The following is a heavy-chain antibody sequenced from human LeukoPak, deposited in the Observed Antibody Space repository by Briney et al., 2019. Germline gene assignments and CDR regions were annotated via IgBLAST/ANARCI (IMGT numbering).Heavy chain of an antibody. J-gene: IGHJ5*02. D-gene: IGHD2-2*01. CDR1: GYTFTSYD. CDR2: MNPNSGNT. CDR3: ARGLGGYCSSTSCHGPWFDP. Sequence: GASVKVSCKASGYTFTSYDINWVRQATGQGLEWMGWMNPNSGNTGYAQKFQGRVTMTRNTSISTAYMELSSLRSEDTALYYCARGLGGYCSSTSCHGPWFDPWGQGTLVTVSS. V-gene: IGHV1-8*01.